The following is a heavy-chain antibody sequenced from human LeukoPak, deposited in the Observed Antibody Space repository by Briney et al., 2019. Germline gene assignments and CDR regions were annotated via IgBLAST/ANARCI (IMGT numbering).Heavy chain of an antibody. V-gene: IGHV4-59*12. CDR3: ARAVGGVFDY. J-gene: IGHJ4*02. CDR2: IYYSGST. D-gene: IGHD3-16*01. Sequence: PSETLSLTCTVSGGSTSSYYWSWIRQPPGKGLEWIGYIYYSGSTNYNPSLKSRVTISVDTSKNQFSLKLSSVTAADTAVYYCARAVGGVFDYWGQGTLVTVSS. CDR1: GGSTSSYY.